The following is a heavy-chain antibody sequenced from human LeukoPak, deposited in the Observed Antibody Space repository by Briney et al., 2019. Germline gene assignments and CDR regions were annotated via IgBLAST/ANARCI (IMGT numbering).Heavy chain of an antibody. Sequence: GASVKVSCKASGYTFTSYDINWVRQAPGQGLEWMGWISGYNGNTHYAQKLQGSVTMTTDTSTSTAYMELRSLRSDDTAVYYCAKDRSSGSSGDFDYWGQGTLVTVSS. J-gene: IGHJ4*02. CDR3: AKDRSSGSSGDFDY. CDR1: GYTFTSYD. D-gene: IGHD6-13*01. V-gene: IGHV1-18*01. CDR2: ISGYNGNT.